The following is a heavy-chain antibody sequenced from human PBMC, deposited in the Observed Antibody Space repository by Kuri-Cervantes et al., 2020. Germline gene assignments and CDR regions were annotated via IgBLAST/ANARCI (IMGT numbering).Heavy chain of an antibody. CDR2: IYYSGST. D-gene: IGHD1-26*01. J-gene: IGHJ4*02. Sequence: SETLSLTCAVYGGSFSAYYWSWIRQPPGKGLEWIGSIYYSGSTNYNPSLKSRVTISVDTSKNQFSLKLSSVTAADTAVYYCARHRPFNGATTFDYWGQGTLVTVSS. V-gene: IGHV4-34*01. CDR3: ARHRPFNGATTFDY. CDR1: GGSFSAYY.